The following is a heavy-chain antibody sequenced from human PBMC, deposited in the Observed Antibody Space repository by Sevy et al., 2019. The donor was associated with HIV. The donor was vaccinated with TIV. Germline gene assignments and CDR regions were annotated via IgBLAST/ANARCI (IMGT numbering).Heavy chain of an antibody. J-gene: IGHJ5*02. D-gene: IGHD2-8*01. V-gene: IGHV4-31*11. CDR2: IYHLGST. CDR1: GGSVSSDNYY. CDR3: AREAGYCSNGVCYTGWFDP. Sequence: SETLSLTCAVSGGSVSSDNYYWTWIRQHPGKGLEWIGYIYHLGSTSSNPSLKSRVTISVDTSKSQFSLKLRSVTAAYTAVYFCAREAGYCSNGVCYTGWFDPWGQGTLVTVSS.